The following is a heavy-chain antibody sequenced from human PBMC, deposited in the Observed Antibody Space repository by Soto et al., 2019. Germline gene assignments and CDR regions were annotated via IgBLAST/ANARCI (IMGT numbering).Heavy chain of an antibody. Sequence: QVQLQESGPGLVKPSETLSLTCTVSGDSISRYYWSWIRLSPGKGLEWIGYIYYSGKTNYNPSVKSRVTISVDRTKNQFSRKLSSVTAADKAVYYCARDQGGEFLKGSGMDVWCQGTTVTVSS. D-gene: IGHD3-10*01. V-gene: IGHV4-59*01. J-gene: IGHJ6*02. CDR2: IYYSGKT. CDR3: ARDQGGEFLKGSGMDV. CDR1: GDSISRYY.